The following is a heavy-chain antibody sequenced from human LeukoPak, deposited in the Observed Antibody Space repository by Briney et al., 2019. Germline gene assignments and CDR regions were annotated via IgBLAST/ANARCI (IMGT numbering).Heavy chain of an antibody. D-gene: IGHD3/OR15-3a*01. CDR3: ARARSGDWPNYFFDH. V-gene: IGHV1-2*02. CDR2: ILPHSGDT. J-gene: IGHJ4*02. Sequence: ASVKVSCKASGYTFSGYYVHWVRQAPGQGLEWMGWILPHSGDTKYSQNFQGRLTMTGDTSISTAYTELSRLKSDDTAIFYCARARSGDWPNYFFDHWGQGTLVTVSS. CDR1: GYTFSGYY.